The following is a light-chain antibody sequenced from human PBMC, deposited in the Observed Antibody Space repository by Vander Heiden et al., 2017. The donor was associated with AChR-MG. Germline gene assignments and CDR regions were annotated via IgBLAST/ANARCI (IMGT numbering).Light chain of an antibody. V-gene: IGKV1-8*01. CDR1: QGISSY. Sequence: AIRITQSPSSLSASTGDRVTITCRASQGISSYLAWYQQKPGKAPKLLIYAASTFQSGVPSRFSGSGSGTDFTLTISCLQSEDFATYYCQQDYSYPFTFGQGTRLEIK. CDR2: AAS. J-gene: IGKJ5*01. CDR3: QQDYSYPFT.